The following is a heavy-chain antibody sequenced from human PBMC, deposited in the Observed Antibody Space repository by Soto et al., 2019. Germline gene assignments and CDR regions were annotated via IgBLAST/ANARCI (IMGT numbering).Heavy chain of an antibody. J-gene: IGHJ5*02. Sequence: QVQLVQSGTDVKKPGASVKVSCKASGYTFTSYGISWVRQAPGQGLEWMGWISANNGMTKYEQKFQGRVTMTTDTSTSTAYMELRSLTSDDTAVYYCARDFLCSSNRCYDCFDPWGQGTLVTVSS. D-gene: IGHD2-2*01. V-gene: IGHV1-18*01. CDR2: ISANNGMT. CDR1: GYTFTSYG. CDR3: ARDFLCSSNRCYDCFDP.